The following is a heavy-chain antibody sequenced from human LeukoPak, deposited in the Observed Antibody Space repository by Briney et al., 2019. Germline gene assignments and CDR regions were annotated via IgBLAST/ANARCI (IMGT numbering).Heavy chain of an antibody. V-gene: IGHV3-53*04. CDR2: IYSGGST. Sequence: GGSLRLSCAASGLTVSSNYMSWVRQAPGKGLEWVSVIYSGGSTYYADSVKGRFTISRHNSKNTLYLQMNSLRAEDTAVYYCARVVGGNYFDYWGQGTLVTVSS. D-gene: IGHD1-1*01. J-gene: IGHJ4*02. CDR1: GLTVSSNY. CDR3: ARVVGGNYFDY.